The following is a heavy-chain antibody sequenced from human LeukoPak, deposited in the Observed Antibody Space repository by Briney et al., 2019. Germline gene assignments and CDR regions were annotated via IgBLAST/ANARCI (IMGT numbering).Heavy chain of an antibody. Sequence: SETLSLTCAVYGGSFSSYYWSWIRQPPGKGLEWIGYIYYNGNTNYNPSLKSRVTISVDTSKNQFSLKLRSVTAADTAVYYCARDEGDYGDYYWFDPWGQGTLVTVSS. J-gene: IGHJ5*02. CDR2: IYYNGNT. V-gene: IGHV4-59*01. CDR1: GGSFSSYY. D-gene: IGHD4-17*01. CDR3: ARDEGDYGDYYWFDP.